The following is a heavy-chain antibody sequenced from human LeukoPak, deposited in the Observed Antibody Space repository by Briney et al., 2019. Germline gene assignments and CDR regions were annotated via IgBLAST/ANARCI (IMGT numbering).Heavy chain of an antibody. CDR3: ARGSKTIFGVVIGWFDP. CDR2: IWYDGSNK. Sequence: GGSLRLSCAASGFTFSSYGMHWVRQAPGKGLEWVAVIWYDGSNKYYADSVKGRFTISRDNSKNTLYLQMNSLRAEDTAVYYCARGSKTIFGVVIGWFDPWGQGTLVTVSS. V-gene: IGHV3-33*01. D-gene: IGHD3-3*01. J-gene: IGHJ5*02. CDR1: GFTFSSYG.